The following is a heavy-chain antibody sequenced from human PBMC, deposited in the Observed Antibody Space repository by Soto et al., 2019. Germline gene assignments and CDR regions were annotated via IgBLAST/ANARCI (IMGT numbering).Heavy chain of an antibody. CDR3: TTDSYSTMIVVRFDY. J-gene: IGHJ4*01. Sequence: PGGSLRLSCAASGFTFSSYAMSWVRQAPGKGLEWVSAISGSGGSTYYADSVKGRFTISRDNSKNTLYLQMNGLRAEDTGIYYCTTDSYSTMIVVRFDYWGHGTLVTVSS. CDR1: GFTFSSYA. V-gene: IGHV3-23*01. CDR2: ISGSGGST. D-gene: IGHD3-22*01.